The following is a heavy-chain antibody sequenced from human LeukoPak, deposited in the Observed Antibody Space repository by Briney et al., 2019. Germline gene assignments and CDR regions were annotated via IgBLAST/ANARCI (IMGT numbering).Heavy chain of an antibody. J-gene: IGHJ4*02. Sequence: SETLSLTCTVSGASVSSGYYYWSWIRQPPGKGLEWIGYIYYSGNTDYYPSLKSRVTISIETSKNQFSLHLNSVTPEDTAVYYCARDREVGSSWSVFDYWGQGTLVTVSS. D-gene: IGHD6-13*01. V-gene: IGHV4-61*01. CDR3: ARDREVGSSWSVFDY. CDR2: IYYSGNT. CDR1: GASVSSGYYY.